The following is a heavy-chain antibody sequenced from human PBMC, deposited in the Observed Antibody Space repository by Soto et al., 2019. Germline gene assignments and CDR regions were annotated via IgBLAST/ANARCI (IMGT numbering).Heavy chain of an antibody. CDR2: INPSGGST. CDR1: GYAFTSYY. J-gene: IGHJ6*02. D-gene: IGHD1-26*01. V-gene: IGHV1-46*01. CDR3: ARGSYLDGMDV. Sequence: ASVKVSCNASGYAFTSYYMHWVRQAPGQGLEWMGIINPSGGSTSYAQKFQGRVTMTRDTSTSTVYMELSSLRSEDTAVYYCARGSYLDGMDVWGQGTTVTVSS.